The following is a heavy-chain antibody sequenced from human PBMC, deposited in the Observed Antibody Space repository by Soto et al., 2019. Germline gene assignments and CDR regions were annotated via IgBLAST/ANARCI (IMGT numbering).Heavy chain of an antibody. V-gene: IGHV4-31*03. Sequence: SETLSLTCTVSGGSISSGGYYWSWIRQHPGKGLEWIGYIYYSGSAYYNPSLKSRVTISVDTSKNQFSLKLSSVTAADTAVYYCARASYDYVWGSYRPNWFDPWGQGTLVTVSS. D-gene: IGHD3-16*02. J-gene: IGHJ5*02. CDR3: ARASYDYVWGSYRPNWFDP. CDR2: IYYSGSA. CDR1: GGSISSGGYY.